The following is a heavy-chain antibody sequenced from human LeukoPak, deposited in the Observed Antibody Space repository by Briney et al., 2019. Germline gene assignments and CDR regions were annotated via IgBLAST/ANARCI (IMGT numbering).Heavy chain of an antibody. V-gene: IGHV4-4*07. D-gene: IGHD1-26*01. Sequence: PSETLSLTCTVSGGSISSYYWSWIRQPAGKGLEWIGRIYTSGSTNYNPSLKSRVTVSVDTSKNQFSLKLSSVTAADTAVYYCARAGYIVGATLFDYWGQGTLVTVSS. CDR3: ARAGYIVGATLFDY. CDR2: IYTSGST. J-gene: IGHJ4*02. CDR1: GGSISSYY.